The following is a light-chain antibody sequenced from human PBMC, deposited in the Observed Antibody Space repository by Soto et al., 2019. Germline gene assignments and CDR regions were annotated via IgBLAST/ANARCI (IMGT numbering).Light chain of an antibody. V-gene: IGLV1-51*02. Sequence: QSVLTQPPSVSAAPGHQVTIFCSGSSSNIGAHYVSWYQQLPGTAPKLLIYENNKRPSGIPDRFSGSKSGTSATLGITGLQTGDEADYYCGTWDNSLNGGVFGGGTKPTVL. CDR3: GTWDNSLNGGV. CDR2: ENN. J-gene: IGLJ3*02. CDR1: SSNIGAHY.